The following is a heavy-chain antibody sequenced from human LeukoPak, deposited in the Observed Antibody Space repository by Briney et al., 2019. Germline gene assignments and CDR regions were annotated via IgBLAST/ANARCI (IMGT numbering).Heavy chain of an antibody. V-gene: IGHV1-69*13. CDR1: GGTFSSYA. D-gene: IGHD2-2*01. CDR2: IIPIFGTA. Sequence: SVKVSCKASGGTFSSYAISRVRQAPGQGLEWMGGIIPIFGTANYAQKFQGRVTITADESTSTAYMELSSLRSEDTAVYYCARSRYCSSTSCYRRNYYFDYWGQGTLVTVSS. J-gene: IGHJ4*02. CDR3: ARSRYCSSTSCYRRNYYFDY.